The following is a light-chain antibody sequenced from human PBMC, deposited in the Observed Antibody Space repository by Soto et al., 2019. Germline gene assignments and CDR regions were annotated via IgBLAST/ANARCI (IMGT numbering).Light chain of an antibody. CDR1: KLGDKY. CDR2: QDN. Sequence: SYELTQPPSLSVSPGQTASITCSGDKLGDKYASWYQQKPGQSPVLVIYQDNKRPSGIPERISGSNSGNTASLTISGTQAMDEAHYFCQAWDRSAVVFGGGTKLTVL. J-gene: IGLJ2*01. CDR3: QAWDRSAVV. V-gene: IGLV3-1*01.